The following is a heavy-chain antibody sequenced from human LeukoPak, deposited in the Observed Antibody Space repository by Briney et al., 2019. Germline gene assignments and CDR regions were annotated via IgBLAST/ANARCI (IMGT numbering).Heavy chain of an antibody. D-gene: IGHD3-10*01. Sequence: PSETLSLTCTVSGGSVRSYYWSWIRQPPGKGLEWIGYIYYSGSTNYNPSLKSRVTISIDTSKNQFSLKLSSVTAVDTAVYYCASHPGSGSYLWDSFDIWGQGTMVTVSS. V-gene: IGHV4-59*02. J-gene: IGHJ3*02. CDR3: ASHPGSGSYLWDSFDI. CDR2: IYYSGST. CDR1: GGSVRSYY.